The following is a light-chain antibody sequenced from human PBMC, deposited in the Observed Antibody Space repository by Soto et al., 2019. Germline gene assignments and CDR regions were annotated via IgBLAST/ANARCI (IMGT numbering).Light chain of an antibody. CDR1: QSVRSD. CDR3: QQYNNWPPTT. CDR2: GVS. V-gene: IGKV3-15*01. J-gene: IGKJ1*01. Sequence: EIVMTQSPATLSVSPGEGATLSCRASQSVRSDLAWYQHKPGLAPRLLIYGVSTRATGIPVRFSGSGSGTEFTLSISSLQSEDSAVYYCQQYNNWPPTTFGQGTKVDIK.